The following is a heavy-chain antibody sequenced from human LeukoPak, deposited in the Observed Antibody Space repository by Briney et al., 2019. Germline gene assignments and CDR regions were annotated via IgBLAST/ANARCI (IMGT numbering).Heavy chain of an antibody. CDR2: IYYSGST. D-gene: IGHD6-6*01. Sequence: SETLSLTCTVSGGSISSYYWSWIRQPPGKGLEWIGYIYYSGSTNYNPSLKSRVTISVDTSKNQFSLKLSSVTAADTAVYYCARDAEYSSSSVSWFDPWGQGTLVTVSS. CDR1: GGSISSYY. J-gene: IGHJ5*02. V-gene: IGHV4-59*01. CDR3: ARDAEYSSSSVSWFDP.